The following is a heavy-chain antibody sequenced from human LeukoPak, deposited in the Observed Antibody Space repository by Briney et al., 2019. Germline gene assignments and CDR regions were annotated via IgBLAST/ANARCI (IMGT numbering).Heavy chain of an antibody. D-gene: IGHD4-17*01. V-gene: IGHV3-43*01. CDR2: ISWDGGST. CDR3: AKGTTTDDVAFDF. Sequence: GGSLRLSCAASGFTFDDYTMHWVRQAPGKGLEWVSLISWDGGSTYYADSVKGRFTISRDNSKNSLYLQMNSLRAEDTALYYCAKGTTTDDVAFDFWGQGTTVTVSS. J-gene: IGHJ3*01. CDR1: GFTFDDYT.